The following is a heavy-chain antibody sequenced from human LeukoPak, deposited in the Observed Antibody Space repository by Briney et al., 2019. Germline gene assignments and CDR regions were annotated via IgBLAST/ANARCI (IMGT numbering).Heavy chain of an antibody. Sequence: ASVKVSCKASGYTFTRHGISWVRQAPGQGLDWMGWISAYNGKTNYAQKPQGRDTMTTDTSTSTAYMELRNLGSDDTAVYYCARDDSAAGTLGNFDYWGQGTLVTVSS. CDR3: ARDDSAAGTLGNFDY. CDR2: ISAYNGKT. J-gene: IGHJ4*02. V-gene: IGHV1-18*01. D-gene: IGHD6-13*01. CDR1: GYTFTRHG.